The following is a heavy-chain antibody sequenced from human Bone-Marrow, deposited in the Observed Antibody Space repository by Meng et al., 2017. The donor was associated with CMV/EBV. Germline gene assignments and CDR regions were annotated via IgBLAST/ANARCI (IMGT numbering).Heavy chain of an antibody. CDR2: IYSSGST. CDR1: GGSISSSSYY. V-gene: IGHV4-39*01. J-gene: IGHJ6*02. Sequence: SETLSLTCTVSGGSISSSSYYWGWIRQPPGKGLEWIGSIYSSGSTDYNPSLKSRVTISVDTSKNQFSLKLSSVTATDTAVFYCATAKQDVWGYYYYGMDVWGQGTTVTVSS. D-gene: IGHD7-27*01. CDR3: ATAKQDVWGYYYYGMDV.